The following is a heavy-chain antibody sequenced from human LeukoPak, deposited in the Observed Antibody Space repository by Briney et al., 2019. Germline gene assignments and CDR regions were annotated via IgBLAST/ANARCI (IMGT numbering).Heavy chain of an antibody. Sequence: GGSLRLSCAASGFTFSSYAMHWVRQAPGKGLEYVSAISSNGGSTYYANSVKGRFTISRDNSNNTLYLQMGSLRAEDMAVYYCARGIGGYYYYYYMDVWGKGTTVTVSS. CDR2: ISSNGGST. J-gene: IGHJ6*03. D-gene: IGHD3-3*01. V-gene: IGHV3-64*01. CDR3: ARGIGGYYYYYYMDV. CDR1: GFTFSSYA.